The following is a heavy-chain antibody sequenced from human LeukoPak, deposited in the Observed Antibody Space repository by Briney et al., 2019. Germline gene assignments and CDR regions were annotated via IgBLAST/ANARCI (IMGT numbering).Heavy chain of an antibody. CDR1: GGSISSSTYY. Sequence: SETLSLTCTVSGGSISSSTYYWACVRQPPGKGLEWIGSINYSGNTYYKSSLKSRVTISVDTSKNQFSLKLTSVTAADTAVYYCTRLTVGTTWGNYFDYWGQGTVVTVSS. J-gene: IGHJ4*02. V-gene: IGHV4-39*01. CDR3: TRLTVGTTWGNYFDY. CDR2: INYSGNT. D-gene: IGHD1-26*01.